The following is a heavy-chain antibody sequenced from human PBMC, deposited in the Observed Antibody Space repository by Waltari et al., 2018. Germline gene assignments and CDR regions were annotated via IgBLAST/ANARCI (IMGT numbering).Heavy chain of an antibody. CDR2: IYYSGST. D-gene: IGHD2-15*01. CDR3: ARKAPGSTDAFDI. J-gene: IGHJ3*02. CDR1: GGSISSHY. Sequence: QVQLQESGPGLVKPSETLSLTCTVSGGSISSHYWSWIRQPPGKGLEWIGYIYYSGSTHYYPSLKSRVTISVDTSKNPFSLKLSSVTSADTAVYYCARKAPGSTDAFDIWGQGTMVTVSS. V-gene: IGHV4-59*11.